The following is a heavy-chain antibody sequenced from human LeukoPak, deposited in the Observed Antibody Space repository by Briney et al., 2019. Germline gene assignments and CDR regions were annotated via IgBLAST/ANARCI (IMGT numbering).Heavy chain of an antibody. D-gene: IGHD3-9*01. CDR2: ISGSGGST. CDR3: AKREEDGIRDFDWWDY. J-gene: IGHJ4*02. Sequence: GGSLRLSCAASGFTFSSYAMSWVPQAPGKGLEWVSAISGSGGSTYYADSVKGRFTISRDNSKNTLYLQMNSLRAEDTAVYYCAKREEDGIRDFDWWDYWGQGTLVTVSS. V-gene: IGHV3-23*01. CDR1: GFTFSSYA.